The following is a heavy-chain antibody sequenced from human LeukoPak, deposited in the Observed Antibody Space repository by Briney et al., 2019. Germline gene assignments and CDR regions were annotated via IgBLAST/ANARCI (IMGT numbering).Heavy chain of an antibody. V-gene: IGHV3-7*01. Sequence: GGSLRLSCAASGFGFSTSWMSWVRQAPGKGLEWVANIKQDGSEKYYVDSAKGRFTISRGNAKNSVYLQMNSLRDEDTAVYYCTSLSNSYGMDVWGQGTTATVSS. D-gene: IGHD2/OR15-2a*01. CDR1: GFGFSTSW. CDR2: IKQDGSEK. J-gene: IGHJ6*02. CDR3: TSLSNSYGMDV.